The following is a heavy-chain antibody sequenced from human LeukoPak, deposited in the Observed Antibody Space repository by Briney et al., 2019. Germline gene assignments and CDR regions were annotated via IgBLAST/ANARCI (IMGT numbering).Heavy chain of an antibody. CDR3: ARTNWGHFDY. Sequence: SETLSLTCTVSGGSISSAGYYWSWIRQYPGKGLEWIGYIYYSGSTNYNPSLRSRVTISVDTSKNQFSLKLSSVTAADTAVYYCARTNWGHFDYWGQGTLVTVSS. CDR2: IYYSGST. V-gene: IGHV4-61*08. D-gene: IGHD7-27*01. J-gene: IGHJ4*02. CDR1: GGSISSAGYY.